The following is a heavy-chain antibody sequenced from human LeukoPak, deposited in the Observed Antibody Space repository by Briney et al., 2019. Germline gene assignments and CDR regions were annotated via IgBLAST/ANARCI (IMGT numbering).Heavy chain of an antibody. V-gene: IGHV3-74*03. CDR1: GFTFSGYW. CDR2: INSSGSDT. Sequence: AGSLRLSCAASGFTFSGYWMHWVRQAPGKGLEWVARINSSGSDTMYADSVKGRFTISRDNAKNTLYLQMNSLRGDDTAAYYCATGEPYYYNAMDAWGQGTTVTVSS. J-gene: IGHJ6*02. CDR3: ATGEPYYYNAMDA.